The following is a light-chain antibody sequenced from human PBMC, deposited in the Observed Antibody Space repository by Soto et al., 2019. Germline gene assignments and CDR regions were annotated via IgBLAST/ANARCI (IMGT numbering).Light chain of an antibody. CDR1: QSVSSSY. CDR2: GAS. V-gene: IGKV3-20*01. J-gene: IGKJ4*01. Sequence: VLTQSPGTLSLSPGERATLSCRASQSVSSSYLAWYQQKPGQAPRLLIYGASSRATGIPDRFSGSGSGTDFTLTISRLEPEDFAVYYCQQYGSSPTFGGGTKVEIK. CDR3: QQYGSSPT.